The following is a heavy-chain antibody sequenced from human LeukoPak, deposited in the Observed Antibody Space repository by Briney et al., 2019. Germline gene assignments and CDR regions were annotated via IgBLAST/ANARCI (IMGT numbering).Heavy chain of an antibody. D-gene: IGHD2-2*01. V-gene: IGHV3-30*18. CDR1: GFTFSSYG. Sequence: PGRSLRLSCAASGFTFSSYGMHWVRQAPGKGLEWVAVISYDGSNKYYADSVKGRFTISRDNSKNTLYLQMNSLRAEDTAVYYCAKSIVVVPAAMGVVRGALFDYWGQGTLVTVSS. J-gene: IGHJ4*02. CDR2: ISYDGSNK. CDR3: AKSIVVVPAAMGVVRGALFDY.